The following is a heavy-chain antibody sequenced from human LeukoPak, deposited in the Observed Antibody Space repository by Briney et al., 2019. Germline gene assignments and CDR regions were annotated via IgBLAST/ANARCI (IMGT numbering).Heavy chain of an antibody. CDR3: ARGQWLGHTDY. CDR1: GGSISSYY. CDR2: ICYSGST. V-gene: IGHV4-59*01. J-gene: IGHJ4*02. Sequence: PSETLSLTCTVSGGSISSYYWSWIRQPPGKGLEWIGYICYSGSTNYNPSLKSRVTISVDTSKNQFSLKLSSVTAADTAVYYCARGQWLGHTDYWGQGTLVTVSS. D-gene: IGHD6-19*01.